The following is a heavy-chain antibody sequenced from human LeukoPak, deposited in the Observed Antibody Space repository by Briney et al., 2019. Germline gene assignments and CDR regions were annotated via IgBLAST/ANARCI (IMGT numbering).Heavy chain of an antibody. J-gene: IGHJ3*02. D-gene: IGHD2/OR15-2a*01. V-gene: IGHV1-2*02. CDR2: INPNSGGT. Sequence: ASVKVSCKTSGYTFTGYYIHWVRQAPGQGLEWMGWINPNSGGTNYAQNFQGRVTMTRDTSISTAYKDLSRLKYDDTAVYYCARGRVYRAFDIWGQGTMVTVSS. CDR3: ARGRVYRAFDI. CDR1: GYTFTGYY.